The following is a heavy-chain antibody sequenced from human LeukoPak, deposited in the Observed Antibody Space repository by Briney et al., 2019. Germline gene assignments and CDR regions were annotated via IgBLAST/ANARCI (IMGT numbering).Heavy chain of an antibody. D-gene: IGHD6-6*01. CDR3: TTGTYSSSYYGMDV. Sequence: GGSLRLSCAASGFTFSNAWMSWVRQAPGKGLEWVGRIKSKTDGGTTDYAAPVKGRFTISRDDSKNTLYLQMNSLKTEDTAVYYCTTGTYSSSYYGMDVWGQGTTVTVSS. V-gene: IGHV3-15*01. CDR1: GFTFSNAW. CDR2: IKSKTDGGTT. J-gene: IGHJ6*02.